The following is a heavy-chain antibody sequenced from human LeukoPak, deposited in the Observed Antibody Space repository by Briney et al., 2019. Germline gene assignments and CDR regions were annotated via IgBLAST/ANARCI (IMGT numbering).Heavy chain of an antibody. CDR3: ARVYGVGFSSGWPDAFDI. V-gene: IGHV4-59*01. J-gene: IGHJ3*02. CDR1: GGSISSYY. D-gene: IGHD6-19*01. Sequence: PSETLSLTCTVSGGSISSYYWSWIRQPPGKRLECIGYVSYSGGANYSPSLKSRVTMSLDTSKSRFSLKLSSVTAADTAVYYCARVYGVGFSSGWPDAFDIWGQGTMVTVSS. CDR2: VSYSGGA.